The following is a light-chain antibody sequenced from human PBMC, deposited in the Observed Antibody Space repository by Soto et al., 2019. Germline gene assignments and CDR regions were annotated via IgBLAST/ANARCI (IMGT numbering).Light chain of an antibody. Sequence: QSALTQPPSASGSPGQSGAISCTGTSSDVGGYNYVSWYQQHPGKAPKLMIYEVNKRPSGVPDRFSGSKSGNTASLTVSGLQAEDEADYYCSSYAGSSSVFGTGTKVTVL. V-gene: IGLV2-8*01. CDR1: SSDVGGYNY. J-gene: IGLJ1*01. CDR2: EVN. CDR3: SSYAGSSSV.